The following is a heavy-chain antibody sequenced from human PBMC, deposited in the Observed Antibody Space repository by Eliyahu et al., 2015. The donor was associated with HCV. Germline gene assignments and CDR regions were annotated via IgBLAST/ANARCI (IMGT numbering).Heavy chain of an antibody. CDR2: IYYSGST. CDR1: XGSISSSSYY. V-gene: IGHV4-39*01. CDR3: ARLEAKYYFDY. Sequence: QLQLQESGPGLVKPSETLSLTCTVSXGSISSSSYYWGWIRQPPGKGLEWIGSIYYSGSTYYNPSLKSRVTISVDTSKNQFSLKLSSVTAADTAVYYCARLEAKYYFDYWGQGTLVTVSS. J-gene: IGHJ4*02. D-gene: IGHD5-12*01.